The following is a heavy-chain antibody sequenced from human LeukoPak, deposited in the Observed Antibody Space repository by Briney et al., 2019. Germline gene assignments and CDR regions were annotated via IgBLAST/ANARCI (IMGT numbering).Heavy chain of an antibody. D-gene: IGHD3-22*01. CDR1: GGSFSGYY. CDR3: ARGRPYYYDSSGYYSIGGRSSFYFDY. Sequence: PSETLSLTCAVYGGSFSGYYWSWIRQPPGKGLEWIGEINHSGSTNYNPSLKSRVTISVDTSKNQFSLKLSSVTAADTAVYYCARGRPYYYDSSGYYSIGGRSSFYFDYWGQGTLVTVSS. J-gene: IGHJ4*02. V-gene: IGHV4-34*01. CDR2: INHSGST.